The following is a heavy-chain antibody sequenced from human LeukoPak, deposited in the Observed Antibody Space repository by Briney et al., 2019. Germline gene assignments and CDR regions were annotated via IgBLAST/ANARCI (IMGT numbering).Heavy chain of an antibody. CDR3: ARVDCSSTSCYQNRYYFDY. Sequence: PSETLPLTCTVSGGSISSYYWSWIRQPPGQGLEWIGYIYYRGSTNYNPSLKSRVTISVDTSKNQFSLKLSSVTAADTAVYYCARVDCSSTSCYQNRYYFDYWGQGTLVTVSS. J-gene: IGHJ4*02. D-gene: IGHD2-2*01. V-gene: IGHV4-59*01. CDR2: IYYRGST. CDR1: GGSISSYY.